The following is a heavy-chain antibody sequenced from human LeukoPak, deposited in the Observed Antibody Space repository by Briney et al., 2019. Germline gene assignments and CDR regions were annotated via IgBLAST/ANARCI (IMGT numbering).Heavy chain of an antibody. V-gene: IGHV4-38-2*01. CDR1: GYSISSGYY. J-gene: IGHJ5*02. CDR3: ARHRNYYGSGSYQVWFDP. D-gene: IGHD3-10*01. Sequence: PSETLSLTCAVSGYSISSGYYWGWIRQSPGKGLEWIGSIYHSGSTYYNPSLKSRVTISVDTSKNQFSLKLSSVTAADPAVYYCARHRNYYGSGSYQVWFDPWGQGTLVTVSS. CDR2: IYHSGST.